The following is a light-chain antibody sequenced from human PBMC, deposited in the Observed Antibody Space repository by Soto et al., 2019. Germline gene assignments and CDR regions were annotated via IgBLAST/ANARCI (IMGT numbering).Light chain of an antibody. CDR2: DTF. CDR1: QSVSNY. J-gene: IGKJ2*01. Sequence: EVVLTQSPATLSLSPGERATLSCRASQSVSNYLAWYQQKPGQAPRLLIYDTFNRATAIPDRFSGSGSGTDFTLTISSLEPEDFAVYYCLQRSNWPRTFGQGTKLEIK. V-gene: IGKV3-11*01. CDR3: LQRSNWPRT.